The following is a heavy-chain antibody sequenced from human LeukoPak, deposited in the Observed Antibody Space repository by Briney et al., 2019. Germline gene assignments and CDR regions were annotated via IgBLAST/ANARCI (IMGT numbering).Heavy chain of an antibody. CDR2: ISWNSGTI. D-gene: IGHD1-1*01. CDR1: GFTFDDYA. J-gene: IGHJ4*02. V-gene: IGHV3-9*01. CDR3: AKGWRLVDY. Sequence: GGSLRLSCAASGFTFDDYAIHWVRQAPGKGLEWVSSISWNSGTIRYADSVKGRFTISRDNSKNTLYLQMNSLRAEDTAVYYCAKGWRLVDYWGQGTLVTVSS.